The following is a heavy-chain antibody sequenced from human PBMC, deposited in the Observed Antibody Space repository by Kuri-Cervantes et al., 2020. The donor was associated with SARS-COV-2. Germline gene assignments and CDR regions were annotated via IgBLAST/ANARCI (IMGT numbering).Heavy chain of an antibody. V-gene: IGHV3-23*01. CDR1: GFTFSRYA. D-gene: IGHD2-2*02. CDR3: AKGRRSTYYSSVDY. Sequence: GGSLRLSCAASGFTFSRYAMSWVRQAPGKGLEWVSAISGSGGSTYYADSVKGRFTISRDNSKNTLYLHMNSLRVDDTAVYYCAKGRRSTYYSSVDYCGQGTLVTVSS. J-gene: IGHJ4*02. CDR2: ISGSGGST.